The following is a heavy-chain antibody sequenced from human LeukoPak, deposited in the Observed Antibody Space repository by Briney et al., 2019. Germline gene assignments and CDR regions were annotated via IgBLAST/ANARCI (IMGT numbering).Heavy chain of an antibody. D-gene: IGHD2-15*01. CDR1: GFTFSNYG. V-gene: IGHV3-30*18. CDR3: AKDVDIVLLVAATFDY. CDR2: TSYDGSKK. Sequence: GGSLRLSCAASGFTFSNYGMHWVPQAPGEGLEWVGVTSYDGSKKYYGDSVKGRFTISRDNSKNTLYLQVNSLRTKDTAVYYCAKDVDIVLLVAATFDYWGQGILVTVSS. J-gene: IGHJ4*02.